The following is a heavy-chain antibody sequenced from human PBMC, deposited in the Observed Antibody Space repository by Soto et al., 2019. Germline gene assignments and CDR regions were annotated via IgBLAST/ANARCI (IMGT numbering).Heavy chain of an antibody. J-gene: IGHJ4*02. CDR3: ARDRFSGSYLGDY. CDR1: GGTFSSYA. V-gene: IGHV1-69*13. D-gene: IGHD1-26*01. CDR2: IIPIFGTA. Sequence: EASVNVSCKASGGTFSSYAISWVRQAPGQGLEWMGGIIPIFGTANYAQKFQGRVTITADESTSTAYMELSSLRSEDTAVYYCARDRFSGSYLGDYWGQGTLVTVSS.